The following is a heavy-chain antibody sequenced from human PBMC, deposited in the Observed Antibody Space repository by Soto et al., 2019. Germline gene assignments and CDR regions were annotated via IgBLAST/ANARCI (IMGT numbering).Heavy chain of an antibody. CDR3: ARDHFPGFDP. CDR1: GYTFLTYD. CDR2: ISTKNGHT. V-gene: IGHV1-18*01. D-gene: IGHD3-3*02. J-gene: IGHJ5*02. Sequence: QVQLVQSGAEVKKSGASVKVSCKASGYTFLTYDISWVRQAPGQGLEWMGWISTKNGHTNYSQNLQGRATMTTDTSSNTAYLELRNLRSDDTAVYFCARDHFPGFDPWGQGTLGTVSS.